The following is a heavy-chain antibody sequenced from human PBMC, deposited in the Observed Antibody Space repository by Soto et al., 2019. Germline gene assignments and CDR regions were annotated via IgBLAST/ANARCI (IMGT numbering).Heavy chain of an antibody. CDR3: AASVAVAGKGIYYYFDY. CDR1: GFTFSSYD. J-gene: IGHJ4*02. Sequence: GGSLRLSCAASGFTFSSYDMHWVRQATGKGLEWVSAIGTAGDTYYPGSVKGRFTISRENAKNSLYLQMNSLRAEDTAVYYCAASVAVAGKGIYYYFDYWGQGTLVTVSS. CDR2: IGTAGDT. V-gene: IGHV3-13*01. D-gene: IGHD6-19*01.